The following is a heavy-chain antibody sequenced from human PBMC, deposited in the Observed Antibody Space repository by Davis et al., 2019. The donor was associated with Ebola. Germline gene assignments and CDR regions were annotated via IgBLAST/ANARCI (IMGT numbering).Heavy chain of an antibody. V-gene: IGHV1-69*13. CDR2: IIPIFGTA. D-gene: IGHD6-13*01. Sequence: SVKVSCKASGGTFSSYAISWVRQAPGQGLEWMGGIIPIFGTANYAQKFQGRVTITADESTSTAYMELSSLRSEDTAVYYCARDLGKGYFPDSWYGLFYWGQGTLVTVSS. CDR3: ARDLGKGYFPDSWYGLFY. CDR1: GGTFSSYA. J-gene: IGHJ4*02.